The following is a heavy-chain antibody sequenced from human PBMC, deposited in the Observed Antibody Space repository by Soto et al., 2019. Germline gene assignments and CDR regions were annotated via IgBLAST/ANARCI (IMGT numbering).Heavy chain of an antibody. CDR3: EKIINPDDYYWYGMDV. Sequence: PGGSLRLSCAASGFTFTTYPMIWVRQAPGKGLESVSSISASGDRTYYADSVKGRFTISRDNSKNMLYLQMNSLRAEDTAVYYCEKIINPDDYYWYGMDVWGQGAAVTVSS. J-gene: IGHJ6*02. CDR2: ISASGDRT. V-gene: IGHV3-23*01. CDR1: GFTFTTYP.